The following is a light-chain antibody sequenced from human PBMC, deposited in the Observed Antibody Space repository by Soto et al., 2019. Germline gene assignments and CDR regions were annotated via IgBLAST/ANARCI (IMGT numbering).Light chain of an antibody. J-gene: IGLJ7*01. CDR3: AAWDDTLDAQV. V-gene: IGLV1-47*01. CDR1: RSNIGRNF. CDR2: RNN. Sequence: VVTQSPSASGPPGQRVTISCSGSRSNIGRNFAYWYQHVPGTAPRLLIQRNNERPSGVPDRFSGSKSGTSVSLAISGLRSDDEATYYCAAWDDTLDAQVFGGGTQLTVL.